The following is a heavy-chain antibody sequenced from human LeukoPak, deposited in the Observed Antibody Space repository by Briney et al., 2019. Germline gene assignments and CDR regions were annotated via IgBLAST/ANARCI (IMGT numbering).Heavy chain of an antibody. J-gene: IGHJ4*02. CDR3: ARASGWLDY. CDR2: IYYSGST. V-gene: IGHV4-59*08. D-gene: IGHD6-19*01. Sequence: PSETLSLTCTVSGGSISSYYWSWIRQPPGKGLEWIGYIYYSGSTNYNPSLKSRVTISVDTSKNQFSLKLSSETAADTAVYYCARASGWLDYWGQGTLVTVSS. CDR1: GGSISSYY.